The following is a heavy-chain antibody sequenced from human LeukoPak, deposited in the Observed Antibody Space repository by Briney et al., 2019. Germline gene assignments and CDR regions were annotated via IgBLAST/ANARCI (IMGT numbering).Heavy chain of an antibody. Sequence: ASVKVSCTASGGTFSSYTISWVRQAPGQGLEWMGRIVPILGIANYAQKFQGRVTITADKSTSTAYMELSSLRAEDTAVYYCAKNNWNDWSDAFDIWGQGTMVTVSS. J-gene: IGHJ3*02. CDR3: AKNNWNDWSDAFDI. CDR1: GGTFSSYT. CDR2: IVPILGIA. D-gene: IGHD1-20*01. V-gene: IGHV1-69*02.